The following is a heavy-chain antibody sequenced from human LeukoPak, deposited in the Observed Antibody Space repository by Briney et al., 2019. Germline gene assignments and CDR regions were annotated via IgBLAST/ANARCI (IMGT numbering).Heavy chain of an antibody. CDR2: ISYDGSNK. J-gene: IGHJ4*02. V-gene: IGHV3-30*18. CDR1: GFTFSSYG. D-gene: IGHD3-22*01. Sequence: PGGSLRLSCAASGFTFSSYGMHWVRQAPGKGLEWVAVISYDGSNKYYADSVKGRFTISRDNSKNTLYLQMNSLRAEDTAVYYCAKDRYDSSGYFDYWGQGTLVTVSP. CDR3: AKDRYDSSGYFDY.